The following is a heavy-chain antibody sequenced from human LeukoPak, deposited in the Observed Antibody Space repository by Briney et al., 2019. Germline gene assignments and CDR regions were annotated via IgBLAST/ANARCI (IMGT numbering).Heavy chain of an antibody. CDR3: ARGFALSLRFLEWLSLGYYYYMDV. Sequence: ASVKVSCKASGYTFTGYYMHWVRQAPGQGLEWMGWINPNSGGTNYAQKFQGRVTKTRGTSISTAYMELSRLRSDDTAVYYCARGFALSLRFLEWLSLGYYYYMDVWGKGTTVTVSS. CDR2: INPNSGGT. V-gene: IGHV1-2*02. CDR1: GYTFTGYY. D-gene: IGHD3-3*01. J-gene: IGHJ6*03.